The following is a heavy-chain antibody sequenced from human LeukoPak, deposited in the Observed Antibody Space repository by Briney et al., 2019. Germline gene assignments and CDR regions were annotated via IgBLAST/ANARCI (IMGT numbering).Heavy chain of an antibody. J-gene: IGHJ4*02. Sequence: PRGSLRLSCAASGFAFNTYTVHWVRQGPGKGLDWVAVISFDGSNKYYADSVKGRFTISRDNSRNTLYLQMNSLRAEDTAVYYCTNGWDVWGQGTLVTVSS. CDR1: GFAFNTYT. D-gene: IGHD6-19*01. CDR3: TNGWDV. V-gene: IGHV3-30*04. CDR2: ISFDGSNK.